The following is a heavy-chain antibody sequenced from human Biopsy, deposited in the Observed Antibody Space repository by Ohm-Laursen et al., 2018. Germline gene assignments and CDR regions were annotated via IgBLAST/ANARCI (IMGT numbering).Heavy chain of an antibody. J-gene: IGHJ4*02. Sequence: SVKVSCKASGYFFSSYGLNWVRQAPGQGLEWMGRISGYNGNTNYAQKFQGRVTMTIDSSASTAYLELRSLRSDDTAFYYCVRGTGSQYYDYWGQGTLVTVSS. D-gene: IGHD1-26*01. CDR2: ISGYNGNT. CDR3: VRGTGSQYYDY. CDR1: GYFFSSYG. V-gene: IGHV1-18*01.